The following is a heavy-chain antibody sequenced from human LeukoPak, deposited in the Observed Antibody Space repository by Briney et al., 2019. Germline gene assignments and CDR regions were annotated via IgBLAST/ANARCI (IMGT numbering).Heavy chain of an antibody. CDR2: ISAYNGNT. J-gene: IGHJ5*02. CDR3: ARGRTIFGAVPWFDP. Sequence: ASVKVSCKAYGYTFTSYGISWVRQAPGQGLEWMGWISAYNGNTNYAQKLQGRVTMTTDTSTSTAYMELRSLRSDDTAVYYCARGRTIFGAVPWFDPWGQGTLVTVSS. D-gene: IGHD3-3*01. CDR1: GYTFTSYG. V-gene: IGHV1-18*01.